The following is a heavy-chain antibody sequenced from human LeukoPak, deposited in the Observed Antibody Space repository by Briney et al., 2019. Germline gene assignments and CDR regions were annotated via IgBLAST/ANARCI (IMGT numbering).Heavy chain of an antibody. CDR2: IYYSGST. Sequence: SETLSLTCTDSGGSISSGDYYWSWIRQPPGKGLEWIGYIYYSGSTYYNPSLKSRVTISVDTSKNQFSLKLSSVTAADTAVYYCARGASYCSGGSCYLWYFDLWGRGTLVTVSS. D-gene: IGHD2-15*01. J-gene: IGHJ2*01. CDR1: GGSISSGDYY. V-gene: IGHV4-30-4*01. CDR3: ARGASYCSGGSCYLWYFDL.